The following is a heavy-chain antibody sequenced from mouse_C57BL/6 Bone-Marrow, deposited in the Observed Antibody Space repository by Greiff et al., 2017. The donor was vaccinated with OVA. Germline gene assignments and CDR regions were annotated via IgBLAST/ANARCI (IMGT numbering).Heavy chain of an antibody. D-gene: IGHD1-1*01. V-gene: IGHV1-72*01. CDR2: IDPNSGGT. CDR1: GYTFTSYW. J-gene: IGHJ4*01. Sequence: QVQLQQPGAELVKPGASVKLSCKASGYTFTSYWMHWVKQRPGRGLEWIGRIDPNSGGTKYNEKFKSKATLTVDKPSSTAYMQLSSLTSEDSAVYYCARTPITTVVATDAMDDWGQGTSVTVAS. CDR3: ARTPITTVVATDAMDD.